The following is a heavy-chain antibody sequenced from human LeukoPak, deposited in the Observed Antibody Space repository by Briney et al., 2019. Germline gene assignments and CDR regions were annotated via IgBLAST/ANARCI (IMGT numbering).Heavy chain of an antibody. CDR3: ARDFVSYYYYYMDV. J-gene: IGHJ6*03. V-gene: IGHV3-48*03. D-gene: IGHD2-15*01. Sequence: GGSLRLSCAASGFTFSSYEMNWVRQAPGKGLEWVSYISSSGSTIYYADSVKGRFTISRDNAKNSLYLQMNSLRAEDTAVYYCARDFVSYYYYYMDVWGKGTTVTIPS. CDR1: GFTFSSYE. CDR2: ISSSGSTI.